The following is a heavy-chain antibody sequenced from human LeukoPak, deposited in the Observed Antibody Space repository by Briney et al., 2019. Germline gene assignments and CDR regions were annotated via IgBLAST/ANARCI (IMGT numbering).Heavy chain of an antibody. CDR1: GGSISTSTYY. Sequence: SETLSLTCTVSGGSISTSTYYWGWIRQPPGKGLEWIGSIYYSGSSYSKPSLKSRVTTSVDTSRNHFSLRLTSVAAADTAVYYCARHLVSCSLTGCYGGYSFDLWGQGTMVTVSS. CDR2: IYYSGSS. J-gene: IGHJ3*01. CDR3: ARHLVSCSLTGCYGGYSFDL. V-gene: IGHV4-39*01. D-gene: IGHD2-2*01.